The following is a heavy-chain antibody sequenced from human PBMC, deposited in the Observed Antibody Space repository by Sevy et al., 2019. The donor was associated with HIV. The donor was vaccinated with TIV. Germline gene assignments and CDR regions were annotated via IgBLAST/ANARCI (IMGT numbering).Heavy chain of an antibody. V-gene: IGHV4-59*01. CDR3: ARGRPDYYYGMDV. Sequence: SETLSLTCNVSGDSISGYYWSWIRQPPGKGLEWIGNIYYTRSTNYNPSLKSRVTISKDTSKNQVSLKLSSVIVADTAVYYCARGRPDYYYGMDVWGQGTTVTVSS. CDR1: GDSISGYY. J-gene: IGHJ6*02. CDR2: IYYTRST.